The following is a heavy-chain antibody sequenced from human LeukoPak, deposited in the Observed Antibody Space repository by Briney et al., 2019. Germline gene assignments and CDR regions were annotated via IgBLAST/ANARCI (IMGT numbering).Heavy chain of an antibody. Sequence: ASVKVSCKASGYTFTGYYMHWVRQAPGQGLEWMGWINPNSGGTNYAQKFQGRVTMTRDTSISTAYMELSRLRSDDTAVYYCARDIAARPLFDYWGQGTLVTVSS. J-gene: IGHJ4*02. D-gene: IGHD6-6*01. CDR3: ARDIAARPLFDY. V-gene: IGHV1-2*02. CDR1: GYTFTGYY. CDR2: INPNSGGT.